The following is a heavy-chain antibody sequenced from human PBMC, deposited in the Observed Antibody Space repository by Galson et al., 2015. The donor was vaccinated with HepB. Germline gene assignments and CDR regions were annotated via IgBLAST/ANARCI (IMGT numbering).Heavy chain of an antibody. CDR3: VRQLGSGTAAGVGDI. CDR2: IFYSGST. J-gene: IGHJ3*02. D-gene: IGHD6-13*01. CDR1: GGFVSSSYYY. V-gene: IGHV4-39*01. Sequence: ETLSLTCAVSGGFVSSSYYYWGWIRQPPGKGLEWIGSIFYSGSTYYNPSLKSRVILSVDTSKNHFYLRLSSVTAADTAVYYCVRQLGSGTAAGVGDIWGQGTMVTVSS.